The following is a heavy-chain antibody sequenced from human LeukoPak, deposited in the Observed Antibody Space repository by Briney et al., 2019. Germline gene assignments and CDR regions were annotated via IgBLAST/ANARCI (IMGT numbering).Heavy chain of an antibody. V-gene: IGHV4-61*02. CDR3: AREGGQGYDFWSGYYRY. D-gene: IGHD3-3*01. J-gene: IGHJ4*02. CDR2: IYTSGST. Sequence: PSETLSLTCTVSGGSISSGSYYWSWIRQPAGKGLEWIGRIYTSGSTNYNPSLKSRVTISVDTSKNQFSLKLSSVTAADTAVYYCAREGGQGYDFWSGYYRYWGQGTLVTVSS. CDR1: GGSISSGSYY.